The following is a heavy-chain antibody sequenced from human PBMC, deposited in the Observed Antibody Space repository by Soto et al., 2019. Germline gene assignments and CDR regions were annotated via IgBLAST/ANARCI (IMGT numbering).Heavy chain of an antibody. D-gene: IGHD2-15*01. CDR3: VVGLEDVVGGQLEY. CDR2: IYYSGRT. V-gene: IGHV4-31*03. J-gene: IGHJ4*02. CDR1: GGSIRSGGHY. Sequence: TLSLTCTVSGGSIRSGGHYWTWIRQLPGQGLEWIGYIYYSGRTYYSPSLQSRLTISVDTSQNQFSLRLTSVTAADTAVYYCVVGLEDVVGGQLEYWGQGALVTVSS.